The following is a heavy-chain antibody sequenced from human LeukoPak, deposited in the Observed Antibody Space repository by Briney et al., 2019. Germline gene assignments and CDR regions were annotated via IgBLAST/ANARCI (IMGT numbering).Heavy chain of an antibody. CDR2: ISGSGGST. CDR3: ARGGWYYYGSGSAFDI. CDR1: GFTFSNYA. D-gene: IGHD3-10*01. V-gene: IGHV3-23*01. Sequence: PGGSLRLSCAASGFTFSNYAMSWVRQAPGKGLEWVSAISGSGGSTYYADSVKGRFTISRDNSKNTLYLQMNSLRAEDTAVYYCARGGWYYYGSGSAFDIWGQGTMVTVSS. J-gene: IGHJ3*02.